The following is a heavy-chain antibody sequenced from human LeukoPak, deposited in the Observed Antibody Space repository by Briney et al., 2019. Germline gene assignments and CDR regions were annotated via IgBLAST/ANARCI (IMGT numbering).Heavy chain of an antibody. D-gene: IGHD3-3*01. Sequence: ASVKVSCKTSGYTFASSYDLHWVRQATGQGLEWMGWMNPNSGNAGYAQKFQGRLTIARNTSTSTAYMELRSLRSEDTAVYYCARERGRRGTFGVALIGTRRAYYFDFWGQGTPVTVSS. CDR3: ARERGRRGTFGVALIGTRRAYYFDF. CDR1: GYTFASSYD. V-gene: IGHV1-8*01. J-gene: IGHJ4*02. CDR2: MNPNSGNA.